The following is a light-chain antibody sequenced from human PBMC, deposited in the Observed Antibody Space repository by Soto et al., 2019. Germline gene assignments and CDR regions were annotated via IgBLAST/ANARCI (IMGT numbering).Light chain of an antibody. Sequence: ALQITQSPSSLSASVGDRVTITCRASQGIRNDLGWYQQKPGKAPKLLIYKASTLKSGVPSRFSGSGSGTEFTLTISSLQPDDFATYYCQHYNYYSPWTFGQGTKVDIK. V-gene: IGKV1-6*01. CDR1: QGIRND. CDR2: KAS. CDR3: QHYNYYSPWT. J-gene: IGKJ1*01.